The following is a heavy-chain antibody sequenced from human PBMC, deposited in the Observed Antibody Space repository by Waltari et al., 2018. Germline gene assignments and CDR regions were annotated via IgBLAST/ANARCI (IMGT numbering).Heavy chain of an antibody. CDR3: ARARDEETAMVYFDR. Sequence: EVLLVESGAGLVHPGGSMRLSCAASGFTVISIHMSWVRQAPGKGLEWVSLIYDAGSTFYPDSVRGRFTISRDNSKNTVHLQMNSLRVEDTAIYYCARARDEETAMVYFDRWGQGTLVSVSS. D-gene: IGHD5-18*01. V-gene: IGHV3-66*02. CDR2: IYDAGST. J-gene: IGHJ4*02. CDR1: GFTVISIH.